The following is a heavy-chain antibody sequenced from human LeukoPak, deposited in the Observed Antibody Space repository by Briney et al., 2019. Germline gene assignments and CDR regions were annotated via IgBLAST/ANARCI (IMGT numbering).Heavy chain of an antibody. D-gene: IGHD1-26*01. V-gene: IGHV3-74*01. Sequence: GGSLRLSCAASGFAFSSNWMHWVRQTPGKGLVWVSRINSGGSGTSYAASVEGRFTISRDNAKNTLYLQMNSLRDEDTAVYYCASSGSYRFDYWGQGTLVTVSS. CDR3: ASSGSYRFDY. J-gene: IGHJ4*02. CDR2: INSGGSGT. CDR1: GFAFSSNW.